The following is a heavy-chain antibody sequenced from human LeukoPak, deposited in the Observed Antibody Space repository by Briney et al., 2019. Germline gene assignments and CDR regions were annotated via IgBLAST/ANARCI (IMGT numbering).Heavy chain of an antibody. CDR1: GGSISSYY. V-gene: IGHV4-4*07. CDR2: IYTSGST. CDR3: ARSYYDSSGYRNDAFDI. J-gene: IGHJ3*02. Sequence: SETLSLTCTVSGGSISSYYWSWIRQPAGKGLEWIGRIYTSGSTNYNPSLKSRVTMSVDTSKNQFSLKLSSVTAADTAVYYCARSYYDSSGYRNDAFDIWGQGTMVTVSS. D-gene: IGHD3-22*01.